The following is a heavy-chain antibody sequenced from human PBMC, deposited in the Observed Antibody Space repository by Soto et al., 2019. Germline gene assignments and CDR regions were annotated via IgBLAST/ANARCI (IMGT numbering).Heavy chain of an antibody. V-gene: IGHV2-5*02. J-gene: IGHJ4*02. CDR1: GFSLSTSGVG. Sequence: QITLKESGPTLVKPTQTLTLTCTFSGFSLSTSGVGVGWIRQPPGKVLEWLAFLYWDDDKRYSPSLKSRLTITEDTSKYQVLLTMTSLDPVDTATYYCARTSVNWGSRGLVDYWGQGTLVTVAS. D-gene: IGHD7-27*01. CDR2: LYWDDDK. CDR3: ARTSVNWGSRGLVDY.